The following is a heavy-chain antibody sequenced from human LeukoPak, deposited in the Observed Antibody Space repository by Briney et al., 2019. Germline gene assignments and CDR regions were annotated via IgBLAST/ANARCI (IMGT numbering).Heavy chain of an antibody. CDR1: GFTFSSYA. CDR2: ISGSGGST. Sequence: GGSLRLSCAASGFTFSSYAMSWVRQAPGKGLEWVSGISGSGGSTHYAESVKGRFTISRDNSKNTLYLQMNSLRAEDTAVYYCAKDKGGGYGNDGFDIWGRGTMVTVSS. CDR3: AKDKGGGYGNDGFDI. V-gene: IGHV3-23*01. D-gene: IGHD3-16*01. J-gene: IGHJ3*02.